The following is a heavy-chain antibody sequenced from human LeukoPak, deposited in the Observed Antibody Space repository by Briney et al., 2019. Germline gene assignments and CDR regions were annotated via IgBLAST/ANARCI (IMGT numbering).Heavy chain of an antibody. CDR3: ARGRSRRRPFDY. J-gene: IGHJ4*02. Sequence: SETLSLTCAVYGGSFSGYYWSWIRQPPGKGLEWIGEINHSGSTNYNPSLKSRVTISVDTSKNQFSLKLSSVTAADTAVYYCARGRSRRRPFDYWGQGTLVTVSS. V-gene: IGHV4-34*01. CDR2: INHSGST. D-gene: IGHD6-25*01. CDR1: GGSFSGYY.